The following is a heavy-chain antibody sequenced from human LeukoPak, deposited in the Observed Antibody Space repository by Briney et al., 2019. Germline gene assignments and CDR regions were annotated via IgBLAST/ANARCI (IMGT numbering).Heavy chain of an antibody. J-gene: IGHJ4*02. V-gene: IGHV1-2*02. D-gene: IGHD3-9*01. CDR2: INPNSGVS. CDR3: ARSSDILTGENFDL. Sequence: ASFKDSCKSSGYTFTGYYMHWVRLAPGQGREWMGWINPNSGVSHYAQKFQGRVTLTRDMSIRTAYVALSRLRYDETGGYYCARSSDILTGENFDLWGERTLLSVPS. CDR1: GYTFTGYY.